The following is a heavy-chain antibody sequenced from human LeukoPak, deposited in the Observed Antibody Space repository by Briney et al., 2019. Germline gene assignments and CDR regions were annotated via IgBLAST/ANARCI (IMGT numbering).Heavy chain of an antibody. Sequence: ASVKVSCKASGYTFTSYGISWVRQAPGQGLEWMGWISAYNGNTNYAQKLQGRVTMTTDTSTSTAYMELRSLRSDDTAVYYCARDRVDYGDYNWFDPWGQGTLVTVSS. D-gene: IGHD4-17*01. J-gene: IGHJ5*02. V-gene: IGHV1-18*01. CDR3: ARDRVDYGDYNWFDP. CDR1: GYTFTSYG. CDR2: ISAYNGNT.